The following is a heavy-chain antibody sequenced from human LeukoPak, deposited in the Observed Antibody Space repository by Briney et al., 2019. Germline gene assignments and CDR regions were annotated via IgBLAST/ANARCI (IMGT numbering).Heavy chain of an antibody. J-gene: IGHJ3*02. CDR1: GGSISSYY. D-gene: IGHD5-18*01. V-gene: IGHV4-59*08. Sequence: SETLSLTCTVSGGSISSYYWSWIRQPPGKGLEWIGYIYYSGSTNYNPSLKSRVTISIDTPKNQFSLKLSSVTAAETAIYYCARSGYSFGNAFDIWGQGTVVTVSS. CDR2: IYYSGST. CDR3: ARSGYSFGNAFDI.